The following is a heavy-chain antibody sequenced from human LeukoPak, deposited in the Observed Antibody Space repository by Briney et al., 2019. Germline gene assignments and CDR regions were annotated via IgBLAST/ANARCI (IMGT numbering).Heavy chain of an antibody. CDR2: ISGSGVST. Sequence: PGGSLRLSCAASGFXFSTYAMSWVRQAPGKGLEWVSSISGSGVSTYYADSVKGRFTISRDNSKNTLYLQMNSLRVEDTAAYYCARRYCSGGSCYTRYYGMDVWGQGSTVTVSS. J-gene: IGHJ6*02. CDR3: ARRYCSGGSCYTRYYGMDV. V-gene: IGHV3-23*01. D-gene: IGHD2-15*01. CDR1: GFXFSTYA.